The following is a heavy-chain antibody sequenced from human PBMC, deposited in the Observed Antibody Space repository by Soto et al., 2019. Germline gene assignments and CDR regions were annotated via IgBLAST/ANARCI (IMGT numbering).Heavy chain of an antibody. V-gene: IGHV3-48*01. CDR2: ISGRSGTI. Sequence: EMQLVESGGGLVQPGGSLRLSCAASGFTFSIDSMNWVRQAPGKGLEWVSYISGRSGTIYYADSVKGRFTISRDNAQNSLYLQMNSLRAEDSAVYYCARATRLLEWILEKPYYYYYMDVWGKGTTVTVSS. CDR1: GFTFSIDS. J-gene: IGHJ6*03. CDR3: ARATRLLEWILEKPYYYYYMDV. D-gene: IGHD3-3*01.